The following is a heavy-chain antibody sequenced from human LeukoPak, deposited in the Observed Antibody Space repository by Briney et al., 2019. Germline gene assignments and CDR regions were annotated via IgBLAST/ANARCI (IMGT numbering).Heavy chain of an antibody. Sequence: SETLSLTCTVSGGSISSYYWTWIRQPPGKGLEWIGNIYYSGSTFYSPSLKSRVTISVDTSKNQLSLKLRFVTAADTAVYYCARYKAGTGSLDYWGQGTLVTVSS. D-gene: IGHD3-10*01. CDR2: IYYSGST. J-gene: IGHJ4*02. CDR3: ARYKAGTGSLDY. CDR1: GGSISSYY. V-gene: IGHV4-59*08.